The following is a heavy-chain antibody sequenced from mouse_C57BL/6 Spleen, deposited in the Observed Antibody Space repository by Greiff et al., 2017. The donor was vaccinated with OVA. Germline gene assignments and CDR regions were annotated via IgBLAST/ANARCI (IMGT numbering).Heavy chain of an antibody. Sequence: EVQRVESGGGLVKPGGSLKLSCAASGFTFSSYAMSWVRQTPEQRLEWVATISDGGSYTYYPDNVKGRFTISRDNAKNNLYLQMSHLKSEDTAMYYCASDGNYLAWFAYWGQGTLVTVSA. V-gene: IGHV5-4*01. CDR1: GFTFSSYA. D-gene: IGHD2-1*01. CDR2: ISDGGSYT. CDR3: ASDGNYLAWFAY. J-gene: IGHJ3*01.